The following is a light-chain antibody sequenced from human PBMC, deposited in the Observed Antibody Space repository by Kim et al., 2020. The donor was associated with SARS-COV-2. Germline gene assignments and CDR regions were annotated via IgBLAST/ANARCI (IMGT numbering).Light chain of an antibody. CDR2: GNN. J-gene: IGLJ2*01. V-gene: IGLV3-19*01. Sequence: VGLGQTVRITCQGDSLRSYYATWYQQTPGQPPIVVIYGNNNRPSGIPDRFSGSSSGDTASLTITGTQAGDEADYYCNSRGSNDNVLFGGGTKLTVL. CDR1: SLRSYY. CDR3: NSRGSNDNVL.